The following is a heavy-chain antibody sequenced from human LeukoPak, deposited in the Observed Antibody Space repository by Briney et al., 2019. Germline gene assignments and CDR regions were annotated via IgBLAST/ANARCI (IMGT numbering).Heavy chain of an antibody. CDR3: ARQPRVAAAGYDI. J-gene: IGHJ3*02. CDR2: IKQDGSEK. Sequence: GGSLRLSCAASGFTFSSYWMSWVRQAPGKGLEWVANIKQDGSEKYYVDSVKGRFTISRDNAKNSLYLQMNSLRAEDTAVYYCARQPRVAAAGYDIWGQGTMVTVSS. CDR1: GFTFSSYW. V-gene: IGHV3-7*03. D-gene: IGHD6-13*01.